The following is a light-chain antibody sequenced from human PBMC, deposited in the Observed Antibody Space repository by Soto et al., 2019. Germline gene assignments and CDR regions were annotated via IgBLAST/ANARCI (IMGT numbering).Light chain of an antibody. J-gene: IGKJ3*01. CDR1: QSISIY. CDR3: QESSSGPQFT. Sequence: DIQMTQSPSSLSASVGDRVTIACRATQSISIYLNWYQQKPGKAPKLLIYGATTLQSGVPSRFSADGSGTDFNLTISSLQPEDFATYYCQESSSGPQFTFGPGTKVDIK. V-gene: IGKV1-39*01. CDR2: GAT.